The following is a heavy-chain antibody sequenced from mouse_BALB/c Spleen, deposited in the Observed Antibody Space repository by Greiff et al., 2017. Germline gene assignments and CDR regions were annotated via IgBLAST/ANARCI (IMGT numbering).Heavy chain of an antibody. CDR3: ARQGDYRYDGAMDY. CDR1: GFTFSSYY. V-gene: IGHV5-6-2*01. CDR2: INSNGGST. Sequence: DVKLVESGGDLVKPGGSLKLSCAASGFTFSSYYMSWVRQTPEKRLELVAAINSNGGSTYYPDTVKGRFTISRDNAKNTLYLQMSSLKSEDTALYYCARQGDYRYDGAMDYWGQGTSVTVSS. J-gene: IGHJ4*01. D-gene: IGHD2-14*01.